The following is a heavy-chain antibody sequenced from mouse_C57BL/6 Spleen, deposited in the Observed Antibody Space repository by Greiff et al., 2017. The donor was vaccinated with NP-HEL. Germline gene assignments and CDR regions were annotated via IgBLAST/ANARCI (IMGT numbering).Heavy chain of an antibody. CDR3: AREEGYGSSNYAMDY. V-gene: IGHV1-50*01. CDR2: IDPSDSYT. J-gene: IGHJ4*01. CDR1: GYTFTSYW. D-gene: IGHD1-1*01. Sequence: VQLQQPGAELVKPGASVKLSCKASGYTFTSYWMQWVKQRPGQGLEWIGEIDPSDSYTNYNQKFKGKATLTVDTSSSTAYMQLSSLTSEDSAVYYCAREEGYGSSNYAMDYWGQGTSVTVSS.